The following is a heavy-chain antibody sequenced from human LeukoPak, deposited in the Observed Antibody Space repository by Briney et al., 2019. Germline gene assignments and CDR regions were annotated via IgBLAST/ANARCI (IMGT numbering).Heavy chain of an antibody. CDR3: ARVEADGYNGNY. V-gene: IGHV3-74*01. CDR1: GFTFSSYW. D-gene: IGHD5-24*01. J-gene: IGHJ4*02. CDR2: INSDGSST. Sequence: GSLRLSCAASGFTFSSYWMHWVRQAPGKGLVWVSRINSDGSSTSYADSVKGRFTISRDNAKNTLYLQMNSLRAEDAAVYYCARVEADGYNGNYWGQGTLVTVSS.